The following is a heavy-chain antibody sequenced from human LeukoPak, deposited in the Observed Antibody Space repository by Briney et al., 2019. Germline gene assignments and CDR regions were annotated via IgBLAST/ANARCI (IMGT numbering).Heavy chain of an antibody. V-gene: IGHV1-18*01. CDR1: GYTFTSYG. Sequence: GASVKVSCKASGYTFTSYGISWVRQAPGQGLEWMGWISAYNGNTNYAQKLQGRVTMTTDTSTSTAYMELRSLRSDDTAVYYCARVMSSSWTGYYYYYYMDVWGKGTTVTVSS. CDR3: ARVMSSSWTGYYYYYYMDV. CDR2: ISAYNGNT. J-gene: IGHJ6*03. D-gene: IGHD6-13*01.